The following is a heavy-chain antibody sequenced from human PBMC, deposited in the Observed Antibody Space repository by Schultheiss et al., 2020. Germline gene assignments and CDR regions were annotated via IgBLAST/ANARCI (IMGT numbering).Heavy chain of an antibody. D-gene: IGHD6-19*01. J-gene: IGHJ5*02. CDR1: GFTFSGSA. CDR3: TTVGSGWTPSWFDP. CDR2: IRSKANSYAT. V-gene: IGHV3-73*01. Sequence: GGSLRLSCAASGFTFSGSAMHWVRQASGKGLEWVGRIRSKANSYATAYAASVKGRFTISRDDSKNTLYLQMNSLKTEDTAVYYCTTVGSGWTPSWFDPWGQGSLGTVSS.